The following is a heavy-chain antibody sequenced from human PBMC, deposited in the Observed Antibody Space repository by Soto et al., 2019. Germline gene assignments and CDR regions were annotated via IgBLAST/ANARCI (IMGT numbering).Heavy chain of an antibody. D-gene: IGHD2-2*01. CDR3: ARVVLVPAAMGYYYYYYGMDV. Sequence: SQTLSLTFAISGDSVSSNSAAWNWIRQSPSRGLEWLGRTYYRSKWYNDYAVSVKSRITINPDTSKNQFSLQLNSVTPEDTAVYYCARVVLVPAAMGYYYYYYGMDVWGQGTTVTVSS. J-gene: IGHJ6*02. CDR2: TYYRSKWYN. V-gene: IGHV6-1*01. CDR1: GDSVSSNSAA.